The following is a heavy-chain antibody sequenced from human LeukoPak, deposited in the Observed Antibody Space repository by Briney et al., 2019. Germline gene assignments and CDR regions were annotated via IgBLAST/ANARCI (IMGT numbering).Heavy chain of an antibody. Sequence: SETLSLTCAVHGASFAGYSWSWIRQSPGKGLEWIGEVNRVGYTIYNPSLKSRVNISIDTSTNQFSLRLSSVTVADTAVYFCARERVVSDYNWFDPWGQGTLVTVSS. CDR1: GASFAGYS. CDR2: VNRVGYT. D-gene: IGHD6-25*01. CDR3: ARERVVSDYNWFDP. J-gene: IGHJ5*02. V-gene: IGHV4-34*01.